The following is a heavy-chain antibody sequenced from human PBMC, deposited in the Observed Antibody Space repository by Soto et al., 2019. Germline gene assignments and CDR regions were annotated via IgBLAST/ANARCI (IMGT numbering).Heavy chain of an antibody. Sequence: PGGSLRLSCAASGFTFSTYWMSWVRQAPGKGLEWVANIKPDGSEKWYVDSVKGRFTVSRDNAKNSFYLQMNRLRAEDTAVYYCARGDYYDSSGPFSDAFDIWGRGTMVTVSS. V-gene: IGHV3-7*04. CDR3: ARGDYYDSSGPFSDAFDI. J-gene: IGHJ3*02. CDR1: GFTFSTYW. D-gene: IGHD3-22*01. CDR2: IKPDGSEK.